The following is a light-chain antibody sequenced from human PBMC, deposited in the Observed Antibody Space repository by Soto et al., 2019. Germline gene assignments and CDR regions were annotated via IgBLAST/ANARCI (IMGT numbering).Light chain of an antibody. CDR1: QSISTW. Sequence: DIQLTQSPSTLSASVGDRVSITCRASQSISTWLAWYQQKPGKAPKVLIYDASSLQSGVPSRFSGSGSGTEFTLTISSLQPDDFATYYCQQYNGYFGGGTKVEVE. CDR2: DAS. V-gene: IGKV1-5*01. CDR3: QQYNGY. J-gene: IGKJ4*01.